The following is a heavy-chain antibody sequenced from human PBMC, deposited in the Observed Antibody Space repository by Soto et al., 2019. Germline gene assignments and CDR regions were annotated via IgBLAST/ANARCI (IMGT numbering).Heavy chain of an antibody. V-gene: IGHV3-23*01. CDR1: FFTVSGHA. CDR2: ISDSGSST. Sequence: VVPLRLSRGVSFFTVSGHAVSWVLQARGKGLAWVPAISDSGSSTYYADSVMDRFTIPRDNAKNSLYLQMNSLIAEDTAVYYCARVPISHYCIGGSCYSYYYYYYGIGVSGQGPTVSLSS. J-gene: IGHJ6*02. CDR3: ARVPISHYCIGGSCYSYYYYYYGIGV. D-gene: IGHD2-15*01.